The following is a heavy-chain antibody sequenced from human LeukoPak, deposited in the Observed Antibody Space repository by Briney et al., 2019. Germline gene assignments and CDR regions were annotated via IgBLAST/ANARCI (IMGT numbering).Heavy chain of an antibody. V-gene: IGHV3-30*04. CDR1: GFTFSSYA. CDR3: ARGKAADAFDI. D-gene: IGHD6-25*01. CDR2: ISYDGSNK. J-gene: IGHJ3*02. Sequence: GSLRLSCAASGFTFSSYAMHWVRQAPGKGLEWVAVISYDGSNKYYADSVKGRFTISRDNSKNSLYLQMNSLRAEDTAVYYCARGKAADAFDIWGQGTMVTVSS.